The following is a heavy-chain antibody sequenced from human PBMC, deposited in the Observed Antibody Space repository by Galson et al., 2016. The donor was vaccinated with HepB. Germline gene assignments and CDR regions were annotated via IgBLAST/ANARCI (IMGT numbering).Heavy chain of an antibody. CDR1: GFSFSNFA. J-gene: IGHJ3*01. CDR2: TGDFSGT. Sequence: SLRLSCAASGFSFSNFAMSWVRQAPGKGLEWVSATGDFSGTHYADSVKGRFTISRYNSKNTLYLQMNGLRAEDTAVYYCAKAQPTHSIGWGGAFDVWGQGTMVTVSS. CDR3: AKAQPTHSIGWGGAFDV. V-gene: IGHV3-23*01. D-gene: IGHD6-19*01.